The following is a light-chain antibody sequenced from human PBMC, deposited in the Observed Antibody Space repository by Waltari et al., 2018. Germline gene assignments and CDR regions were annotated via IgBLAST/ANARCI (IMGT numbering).Light chain of an antibody. J-gene: IGKJ5*01. Sequence: EVVMTQSPATLSVSPGERATLSCRASQSIYDNLAWYQQKPAQAPRLLIYGASTRATGVPSRFRGSGSGTEFTLTISSLQSEDFAVYYCQQYNKWPPITCGQGTRLEIK. V-gene: IGKV3-15*01. CDR2: GAS. CDR3: QQYNKWPPIT. CDR1: QSIYDN.